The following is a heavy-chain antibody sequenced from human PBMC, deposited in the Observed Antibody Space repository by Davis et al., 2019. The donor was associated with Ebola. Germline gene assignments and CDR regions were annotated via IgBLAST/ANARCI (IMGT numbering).Heavy chain of an antibody. V-gene: IGHV3-66*01. Sequence: GESLKISCAASGFTVSSNYMGWVRQAPGKGLEWVSVIYSGGSTYYADSVKGRFTISRDNSKNTLYLQMNSLRAEDTAVYYCARVGKWELFIDYWGQGTLVTVSS. J-gene: IGHJ4*02. CDR3: ARVGKWELFIDY. D-gene: IGHD1-26*01. CDR2: IYSGGST. CDR1: GFTVSSNY.